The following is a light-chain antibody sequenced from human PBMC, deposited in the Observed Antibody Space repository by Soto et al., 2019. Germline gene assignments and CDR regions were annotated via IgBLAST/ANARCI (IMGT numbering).Light chain of an antibody. J-gene: IGLJ3*02. CDR3: ATWDDSLNGRV. CDR1: SSNIGSNT. CDR2: INN. V-gene: IGLV1-44*01. Sequence: QAVVTQPTSASGTPGQRVTISCSGSSSNIGSNTVNWYQQLPGPAPKLLIYINNQRPSGVPDRFSGSKSGTSASLAISGLQSVDEADYYCATWDDSLNGRVFGGGTKLTVL.